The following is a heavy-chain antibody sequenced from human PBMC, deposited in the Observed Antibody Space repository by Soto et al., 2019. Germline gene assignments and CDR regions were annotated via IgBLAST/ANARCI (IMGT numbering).Heavy chain of an antibody. D-gene: IGHD3-3*01. CDR2: IYYSGST. CDR3: ARDVTDFWSGHEGMDV. CDR1: GGSISNGGYY. Sequence: SETLSLTCTVSGGSISNGGYYWTWIRQHPXKGLEWIGYIYYSGSTYYNPSLKSRVTISVDTSKNQFSLKLTSVTAADTAVYYCARDVTDFWSGHEGMDVWGQGPTVTVSS. J-gene: IGHJ6*02. V-gene: IGHV4-31*03.